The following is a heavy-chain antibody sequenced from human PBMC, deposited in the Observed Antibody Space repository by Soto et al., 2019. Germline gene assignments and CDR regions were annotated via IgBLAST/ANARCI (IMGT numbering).Heavy chain of an antibody. D-gene: IGHD1-26*01. V-gene: IGHV4-61*08. CDR1: GGSVSSEGYY. CDR3: AMSPPWEQLLNH. Sequence: QVQLQESGPGLVKPSETLSLTCTVSGGSVSSEGYYWSWMRQPPGKGLEWIGYIYYSGITDYNPSLRSRATISVQKSKNQFSLRLNSVTAADTALYYCAMSPPWEQLLNHWGQGTLVTVSS. CDR2: IYYSGIT. J-gene: IGHJ4*02.